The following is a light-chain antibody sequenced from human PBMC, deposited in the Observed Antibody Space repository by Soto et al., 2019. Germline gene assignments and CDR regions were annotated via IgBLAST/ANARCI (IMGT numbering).Light chain of an antibody. CDR2: VNSDGSH. J-gene: IGLJ3*02. V-gene: IGLV4-69*01. CDR3: QTWGTGIRV. CDR1: SGHSSYA. Sequence: QSVLTQSPSASASLGASVKLTCTLSSGHSSYAIAWHQQQPEKGPRFLMKVNSDGSHSRGDGIPYRFSGSSSGAERYLTISSLQSEDEADYYCQTWGTGIRVFGGGTKLTVL.